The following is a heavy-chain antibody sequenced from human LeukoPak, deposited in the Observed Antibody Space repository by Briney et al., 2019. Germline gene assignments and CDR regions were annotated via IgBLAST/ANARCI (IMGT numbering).Heavy chain of an antibody. Sequence: SETLSLTCTVSGGSISSYYWSWIRQPPGKGLEWIGYIHYSGSTNYNPSLKSRVTISVDTSKNQFSLKLSSVTAADTAVYYCAREESSSWYEVGYWGQGTLVTVSS. CDR1: GGSISSYY. V-gene: IGHV4-59*01. CDR2: IHYSGST. D-gene: IGHD6-13*01. J-gene: IGHJ4*02. CDR3: AREESSSWYEVGY.